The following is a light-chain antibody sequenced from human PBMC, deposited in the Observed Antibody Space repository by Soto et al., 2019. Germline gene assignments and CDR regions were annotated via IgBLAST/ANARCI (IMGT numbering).Light chain of an antibody. Sequence: QSALTQPASVSGSPGQSITISCTGTSSDVGGYNYVSWYQQHPGKAPKLMIYEVSNRPSGVSNRFSGSKSGNTASLTISGLEAEDDADYYCSSYTTSSTYVFGTGIKLTV. V-gene: IGLV2-14*01. J-gene: IGLJ1*01. CDR3: SSYTTSSTYV. CDR1: SSDVGGYNY. CDR2: EVS.